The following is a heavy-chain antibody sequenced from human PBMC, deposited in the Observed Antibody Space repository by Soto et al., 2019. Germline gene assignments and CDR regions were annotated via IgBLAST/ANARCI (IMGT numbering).Heavy chain of an antibody. J-gene: IGHJ4*02. CDR2: ISYDGSNK. Sequence: GSLRLSCAASGFSFSTYGMHWVRQAPGKGLEWVAVISYDGSNKYYADSVKGRSTISRDNSKNTLFLQMNSLRADDTAVYYCAKDRGYCNGGSCYGFDYWGQGTLVTVSS. V-gene: IGHV3-30*18. CDR1: GFSFSTYG. CDR3: AKDRGYCNGGSCYGFDY. D-gene: IGHD2-15*01.